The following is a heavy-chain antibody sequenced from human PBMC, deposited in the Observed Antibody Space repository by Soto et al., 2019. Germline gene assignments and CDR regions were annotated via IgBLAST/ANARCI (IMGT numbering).Heavy chain of an antibody. V-gene: IGHV3-33*01. CDR3: ARENYGMDV. J-gene: IGHJ6*02. CDR1: GFTFSSYG. Sequence: QVQLVESGGGVVQPGRSLRLSCAASGFTFSSYGMHWVRQAPGKGLEWVAVIWYDGSNKYYADSVKGRFTISRDNSKNTLYLQMNSLIAEDTAVYYCARENYGMDVWGQGTTVTVSS. CDR2: IWYDGSNK.